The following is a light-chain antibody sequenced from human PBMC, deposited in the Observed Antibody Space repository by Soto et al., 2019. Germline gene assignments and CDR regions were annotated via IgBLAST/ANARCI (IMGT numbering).Light chain of an antibody. CDR2: EVS. V-gene: IGLV2-14*01. CDR3: SSYTSISTYV. J-gene: IGLJ1*01. Sequence: QSVLTQPASVSGSPGQSITISCTGTSSDVGGYNYVSWYQQHPGKAPKLMIYEVSNRPSGVSNCFSGSKSGNTASLTISGLQAEDEADYYCSSYTSISTYVFGTGTKLTVL. CDR1: SSDVGGYNY.